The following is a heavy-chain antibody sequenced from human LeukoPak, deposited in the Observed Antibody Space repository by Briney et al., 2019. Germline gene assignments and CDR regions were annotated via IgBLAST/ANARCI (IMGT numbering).Heavy chain of an antibody. CDR3: ARDQGYCSSTSRDAFDI. Sequence: ASVKVSCKASGYTFTDYYMHWVRQAPGQGLEWMGWINPNSGGTNYAQKFQGWVTMTRDTSISTAYMELSRLRSDDTAVYCCARDQGYCSSTSRDAFDIWGQGTMVTVSS. J-gene: IGHJ3*02. D-gene: IGHD2-2*01. CDR1: GYTFTDYY. V-gene: IGHV1-2*04. CDR2: INPNSGGT.